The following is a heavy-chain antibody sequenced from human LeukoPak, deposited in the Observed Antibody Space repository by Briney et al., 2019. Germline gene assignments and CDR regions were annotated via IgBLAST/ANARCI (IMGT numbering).Heavy chain of an antibody. D-gene: IGHD6-19*01. CDR3: ARGGAYSSCPRGSHGAFDI. Sequence: PGGSLRLSCAASGFTFSSYWMHWVRQAPGRGLVWVSRINSDGSSTSYADSVKGRFTISRDNAKNTLYLQMNSLRAEDTAVYYCARGGAYSSCPRGSHGAFDIWGQGTRVTVSS. J-gene: IGHJ3*02. V-gene: IGHV3-74*01. CDR2: INSDGSST. CDR1: GFTFSSYW.